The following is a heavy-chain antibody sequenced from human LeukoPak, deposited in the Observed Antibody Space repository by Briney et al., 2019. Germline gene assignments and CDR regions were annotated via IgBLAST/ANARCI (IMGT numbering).Heavy chain of an antibody. Sequence: PGGSLRLSCAASGFPFSSYWMIWVCQAPGKGLQWVANIKPDGSVKDYEDSVKGRFTISRDNAKNSLYLQVNSLRAEDTAVYYCARYGNGWHSFDCWGQGTLVTVSS. V-gene: IGHV3-7*05. J-gene: IGHJ4*02. CDR2: IKPDGSVK. D-gene: IGHD6-19*01. CDR3: ARYGNGWHSFDC. CDR1: GFPFSSYW.